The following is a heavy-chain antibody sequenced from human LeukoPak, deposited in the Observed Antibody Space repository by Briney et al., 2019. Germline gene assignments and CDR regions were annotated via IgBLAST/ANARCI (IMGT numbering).Heavy chain of an antibody. V-gene: IGHV3-33*01. Sequence: PGGSLRLSCAASGFTFSSYGMHWVRQAPGKGLEWVAVIWNDGSNKYYADSVKGRFTISRDNSKNTLYLQMNSLRAEHTAVYYCARDHCSRTSCLFDYWGQGPLVTVSS. J-gene: IGHJ4*02. CDR3: ARDHCSRTSCLFDY. D-gene: IGHD2-2*01. CDR1: GFTFSSYG. CDR2: IWNDGSNK.